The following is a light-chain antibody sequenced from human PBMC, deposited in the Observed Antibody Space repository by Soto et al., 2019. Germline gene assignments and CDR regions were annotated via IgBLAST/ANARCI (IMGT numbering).Light chain of an antibody. Sequence: QSVLTQPASVSGSPGQSITISCIGTSSDVGGYNYVSWYQHHPGKAPKLVIYEVTNRPSGVSNRFSGSKSGNTASLTISGLQAEDEADYYCSSYTSLTTIVLFGGGTKLTVL. J-gene: IGLJ2*01. CDR1: SSDVGGYNY. V-gene: IGLV2-14*01. CDR3: SSYTSLTTIVL. CDR2: EVT.